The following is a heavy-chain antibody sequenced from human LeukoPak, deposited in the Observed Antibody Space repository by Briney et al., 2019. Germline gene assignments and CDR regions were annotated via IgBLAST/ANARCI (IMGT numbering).Heavy chain of an antibody. CDR1: GGSFSGYY. D-gene: IGHD6-13*01. CDR2: INHSGST. J-gene: IGHJ5*02. V-gene: IGHV4-34*01. CDR3: ARIGRGARQLVPTYRTRPYNWFDP. Sequence: SETLSLTCAVYGGSFSGYYWSWIRQPPGKGLEWIGEINHSGSTNYNPSLKSRVTISVDTSKNQFSLKLSSVTAADTAVYYCARIGRGARQLVPTYRTRPYNWFDPWGQGTLVTVSS.